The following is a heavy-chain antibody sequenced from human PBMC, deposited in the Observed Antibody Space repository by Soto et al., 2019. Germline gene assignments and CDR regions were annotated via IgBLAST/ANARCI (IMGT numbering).Heavy chain of an antibody. CDR2: INHSGST. CDR3: ARVRTWIRGYYGMDV. J-gene: IGHJ6*02. D-gene: IGHD3-10*01. Sequence: SSETLSLTCAVYCGSFSGYYWSWIRQPPGKGLEWIGEINHSGSTNYNPSLKSRVTISVDTSKNQFSLKLSSVTAADTAVYYCARVRTWIRGYYGMDVWGQGTTVTVSS. V-gene: IGHV4-34*01. CDR1: CGSFSGYY.